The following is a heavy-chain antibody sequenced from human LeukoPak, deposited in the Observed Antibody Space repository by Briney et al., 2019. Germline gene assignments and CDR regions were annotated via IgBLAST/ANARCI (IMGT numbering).Heavy chain of an antibody. CDR1: GFTFSDYW. CDR3: ARDRNIAGASGYFDY. CDR2: LKQDGSEK. D-gene: IGHD6-19*01. V-gene: IGHV3-7*05. Sequence: GGSLRLSCAASGFTFSDYWMTWVRQAPGKGLEWVANLKQDGSEKYYVDSVKGRFTISRDNAKNSMYLQMNSLRAEDTAVYYCARDRNIAGASGYFDYWGQGTLVTVSS. J-gene: IGHJ4*02.